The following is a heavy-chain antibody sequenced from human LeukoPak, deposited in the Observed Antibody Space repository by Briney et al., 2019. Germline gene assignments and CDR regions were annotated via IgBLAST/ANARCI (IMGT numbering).Heavy chain of an antibody. Sequence: GESLQISFQGSGFRFTSYWIGWVRPMPGKGLAWMGIIYPGESDTRYSPSFQGQVTISADKSISTAYLQWSSLKASDTAMYYCARPFKGVDYYDTPGAFDIWGQGTMVTVSS. V-gene: IGHV5-51*01. CDR3: ARPFKGVDYYDTPGAFDI. CDR2: IYPGESDT. D-gene: IGHD3-22*01. J-gene: IGHJ3*02. CDR1: GFRFTSYW.